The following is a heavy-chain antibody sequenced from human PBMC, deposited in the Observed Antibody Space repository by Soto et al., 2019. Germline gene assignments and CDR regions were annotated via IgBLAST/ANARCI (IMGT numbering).Heavy chain of an antibody. D-gene: IGHD6-19*01. J-gene: IGHJ6*02. CDR1: GYTFTSYA. V-gene: IGHV1-3*01. CDR3: ARGLAGYYYYGMDV. Sequence: ASVKVSCKASGYTFTSYAMHWVRQAPGQRLEWMGWINAGNGNTKYSQKFQGRVTITRDTSASTANMELSSLRSEDTAVYYCARGLAGYYYYGMDVWGQGTTVTVSS. CDR2: INAGNGNT.